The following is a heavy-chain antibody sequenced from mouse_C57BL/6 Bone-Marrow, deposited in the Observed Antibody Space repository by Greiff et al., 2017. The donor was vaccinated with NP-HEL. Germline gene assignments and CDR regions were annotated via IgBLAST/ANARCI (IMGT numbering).Heavy chain of an antibody. J-gene: IGHJ1*03. CDR2: IYYSGTI. Sequence: VQLQQSGPGLVKPSQTVFLTCTVTGISITTGNYRWSWIRQFPGNKLEWIGYIYYSGTITYNPSLTSRTTITRDTPKNPFFLEMNSLTAEDTATYYCARDRDGYDWYFDVWGTGTTVTVSS. CDR1: GISITTGNYR. V-gene: IGHV3-5*01. CDR3: ARDRDGYDWYFDV. D-gene: IGHD2-2*01.